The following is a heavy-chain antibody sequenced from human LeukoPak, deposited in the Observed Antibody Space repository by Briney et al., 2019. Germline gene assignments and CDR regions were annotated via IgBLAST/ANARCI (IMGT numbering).Heavy chain of an antibody. Sequence: GGSLRLSCAASGFTFSSYAMHWVRQAPGKGLEWVSGISWNNGSIGYADSVKGRFTISRDNAKNSLYLQMNSLRAEDTALYYCAKDARGSVSYYIYHYGMDVWGQGTTVTVSS. CDR2: ISWNNGSI. D-gene: IGHD3-10*01. V-gene: IGHV3-9*01. CDR3: AKDARGSVSYYIYHYGMDV. CDR1: GFTFSSYA. J-gene: IGHJ6*02.